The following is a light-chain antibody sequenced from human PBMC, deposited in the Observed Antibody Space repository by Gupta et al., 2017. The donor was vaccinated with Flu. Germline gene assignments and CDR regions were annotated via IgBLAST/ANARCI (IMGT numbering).Light chain of an antibody. CDR2: KAS. CDR3: QQYNSYSWT. V-gene: IGKV1-5*03. CDR1: QSISSW. Sequence: DIQMTQSPSTLSASVGDRVTITCRASQSISSWLAWYQQKPGKAPNLLSYKASSLESGVPSRCSGSGSGKEFILTSSRLQPDDFATYYCQQYNSYSWTFGQGTKVEMK. J-gene: IGKJ1*01.